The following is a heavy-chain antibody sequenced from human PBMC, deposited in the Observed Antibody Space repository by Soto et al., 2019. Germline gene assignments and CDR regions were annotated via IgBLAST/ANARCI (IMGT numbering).Heavy chain of an antibody. CDR2: ISSDGSDK. CDR3: VKGSEVARQELDY. J-gene: IGHJ4*02. Sequence: QVQLVESGGGVVQPGRSLRLSCAASGFSFSNCGMHWVRQAPGKGLEWVAAISSDGSDKYYSESVKGRFTISRDNYKNTLFLQMNSLRVEDTAGYYCVKGSEVARQELDYWGRGTLVTVSS. CDR1: GFSFSNCG. V-gene: IGHV3-30*18. D-gene: IGHD2-15*01.